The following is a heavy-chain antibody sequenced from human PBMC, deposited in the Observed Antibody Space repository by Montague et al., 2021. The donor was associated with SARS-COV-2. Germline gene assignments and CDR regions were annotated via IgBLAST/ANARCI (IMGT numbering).Heavy chain of an antibody. CDR3: ARWYYGSGSYPH. CDR2: IYHSGGT. D-gene: IGHD3-10*01. V-gene: IGHV4-38-2*01. CDR1: GYSIGSGYY. Sequence: SETLSLTCSVSGYSIGSGYYWSWIRQPPGKGLEWIGNIYHSGGTYYSPSLKSRVTVSVDTSKNQFSLRLSSVTAADTAVYYCARWYYGSGSYPHWGQGTLVTVSS. J-gene: IGHJ4*02.